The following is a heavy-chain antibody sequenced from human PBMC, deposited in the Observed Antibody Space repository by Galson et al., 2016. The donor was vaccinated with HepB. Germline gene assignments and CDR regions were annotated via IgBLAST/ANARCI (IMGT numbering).Heavy chain of an antibody. J-gene: IGHJ3*02. Sequence: SVKVSCKASSDTLSNYGFSRVRQAPGQGLEWMGGVNTYTGDADYPQRFQDRVTMTTDTSTKTAYMELRSLRSDDTAVYYCASRGGYDAFDIWGQGTMITVSS. V-gene: IGHV1-18*01. CDR3: ASRGGYDAFDI. CDR2: VNTYTGDA. CDR1: SDTLSNYG. D-gene: IGHD5-12*01.